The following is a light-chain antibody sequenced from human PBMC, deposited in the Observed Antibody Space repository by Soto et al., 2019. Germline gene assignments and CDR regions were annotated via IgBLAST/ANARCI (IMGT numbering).Light chain of an antibody. CDR3: QQYNSYWT. CDR2: KAS. V-gene: IGKV1-5*03. J-gene: IGKJ1*01. Sequence: DIQMTQSPSTLSASVGDRVTITCRASQTISSRLAWYQQKPGKAPKLLIYKASSLESGVPSRFSGSGSGTEFTLTISSLQPDDFSTYYCQQYNSYWTIGQGTKVEIK. CDR1: QTISSR.